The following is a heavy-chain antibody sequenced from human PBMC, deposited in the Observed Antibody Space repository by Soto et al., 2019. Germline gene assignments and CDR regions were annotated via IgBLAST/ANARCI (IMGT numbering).Heavy chain of an antibody. V-gene: IGHV4-61*08. CDR1: GGSISSGGYY. D-gene: IGHD5-18*01. CDR2: IYYSGST. J-gene: IGHJ4*02. CDR3: ARHKGAMVNFDY. Sequence: PSETLSLTCTVSGGSISSGGYYWSWIRQPPGKGLEWIGYIYYSGSTNYNPSLKSRVTISVDTSKNQFSLKLSSVTAADAAVYYCARHKGAMVNFDYWGQGTLVTVSS.